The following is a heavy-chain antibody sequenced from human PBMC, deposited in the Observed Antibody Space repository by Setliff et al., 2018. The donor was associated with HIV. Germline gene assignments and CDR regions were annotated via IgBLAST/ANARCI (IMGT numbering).Heavy chain of an antibody. CDR2: IHHGGGT. CDR3: ATFFVSTATTQDY. D-gene: IGHD4-17*01. CDR1: GGSFGGHF. Sequence: SETLSLTCAIYGGSFGGHFWSWIRQSPGKGLEWIGEIHHGGGTKYNPSLKSRVTVSLDMSKNQFSLKLNSLTAADTGVYYCATFFVSTATTQDYWGQGTLVTVSS. V-gene: IGHV4-34*01. J-gene: IGHJ4*02.